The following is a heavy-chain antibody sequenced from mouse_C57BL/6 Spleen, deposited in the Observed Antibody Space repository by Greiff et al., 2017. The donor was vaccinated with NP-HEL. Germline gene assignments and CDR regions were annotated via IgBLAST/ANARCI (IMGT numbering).Heavy chain of an antibody. CDR3: AKNPYGSSPPWYFDV. Sequence: QVQLQQSGPGLVQPSQSLSITCTVSGFSLTSYGVHWVRQSPGKGLEWLGVIWRGGSTDYNAAFMSRLSITKDNSKSQVFFKMNSLQADDTAIYYCAKNPYGSSPPWYFDVWGTGTTVTVSS. J-gene: IGHJ1*03. CDR1: GFSLTSYG. CDR2: IWRGGST. D-gene: IGHD1-1*01. V-gene: IGHV2-5*01.